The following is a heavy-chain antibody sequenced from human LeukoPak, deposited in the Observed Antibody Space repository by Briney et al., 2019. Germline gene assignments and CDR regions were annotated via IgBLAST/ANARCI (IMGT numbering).Heavy chain of an antibody. V-gene: IGHV4-34*01. CDR3: ARAIGRFNWFDP. D-gene: IGHD3-16*01. CDR2: INHSGST. CDR1: GGSFSGYY. J-gene: IGHJ5*02. Sequence: SETLSLTCAVYGGSFSGYYWSWIRQPPGKGLEWIGEINHSGSTNYNPSLKSRVTISVDTSKNQFSLKLSSVTAADTAVYYCARAIGRFNWFDPWGQRTLVTVSS.